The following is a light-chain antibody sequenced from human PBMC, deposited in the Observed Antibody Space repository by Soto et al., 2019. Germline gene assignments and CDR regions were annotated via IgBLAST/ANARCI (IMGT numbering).Light chain of an antibody. J-gene: IGLJ2*01. CDR1: GSDVGGYNY. CDR2: DVS. Sequence: QSALTQPASVSGSPGQSITISCTGTGSDVGGYNYVSWYQQHPGKAPKLMIYDVSNRPSGVSNRFSGSKSGNTASPTISGLQAEDEADYYCSSYTSSSTPVVFGGGTKLTVL. V-gene: IGLV2-14*01. CDR3: SSYTSSSTPVV.